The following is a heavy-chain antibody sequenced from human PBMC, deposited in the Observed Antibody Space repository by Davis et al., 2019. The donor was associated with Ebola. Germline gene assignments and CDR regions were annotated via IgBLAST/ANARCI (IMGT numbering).Heavy chain of an antibody. J-gene: IGHJ4*02. CDR1: GFTFSSYA. CDR3: AKYVRATFDY. Sequence: GESLKISCAASGFTFSSYAMNWVRQAPGKGLEWVSGISGSGGSTYYADSVKGRFTISRDNSKNTLYLQMNSLRAEDTAVYYCAKYVRATFDYWGQGTLVTVSS. CDR2: ISGSGGST. D-gene: IGHD3-10*02. V-gene: IGHV3-23*01.